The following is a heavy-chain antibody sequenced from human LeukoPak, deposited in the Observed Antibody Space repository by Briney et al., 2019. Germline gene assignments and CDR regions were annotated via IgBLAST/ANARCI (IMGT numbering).Heavy chain of an antibody. V-gene: IGHV4-38-2*02. D-gene: IGHD6-19*01. CDR2: VYHSGAT. Sequence: SETLSLTCSVSNYSISDGYYWGWIRQPPGKGLEWIGGVYHSGATYYTPSLKSRVTISVDTSKNQFSLKLSSVTAADTAVYYCARSSGWLQAGWFDPWGQGTLVTVSS. CDR1: NYSISDGYY. J-gene: IGHJ5*02. CDR3: ARSSGWLQAGWFDP.